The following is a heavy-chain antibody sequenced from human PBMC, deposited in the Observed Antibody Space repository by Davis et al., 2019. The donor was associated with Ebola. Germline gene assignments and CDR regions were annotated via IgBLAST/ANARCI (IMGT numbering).Heavy chain of an antibody. CDR1: GFTFSVYY. J-gene: IGHJ4*02. CDR2: ISSSASYK. Sequence: GGSLRLSCAASGFTFSVYYMSWIRQAPGKGPEWVSSISSSASYKNYADSVKGRFTISRDDAKKSLYLQMDSLRAEDTAVYYCARGPTMIVVVTPFDYWGQGTLVTVSS. V-gene: IGHV3-11*06. D-gene: IGHD3-22*01. CDR3: ARGPTMIVVVTPFDY.